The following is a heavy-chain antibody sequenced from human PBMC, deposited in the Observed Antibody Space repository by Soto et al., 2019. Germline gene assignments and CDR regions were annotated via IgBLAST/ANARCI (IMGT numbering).Heavy chain of an antibody. V-gene: IGHV4-34*01. CDR1: GESFSDYY. D-gene: IGHD2-21*02. CDR3: AGGDVVVTATVPNQFDS. Sequence: SETLSLTCAVYGESFSDYYCSWIRQPPCKGLEWIGEINHSGSTNSNPSLKSRITMSVDTSKNQFSLKLSSVTAADTAVYYCAGGDVVVTATVPNQFDSCGQGTLVTVSS. CDR2: INHSGST. J-gene: IGHJ4*02.